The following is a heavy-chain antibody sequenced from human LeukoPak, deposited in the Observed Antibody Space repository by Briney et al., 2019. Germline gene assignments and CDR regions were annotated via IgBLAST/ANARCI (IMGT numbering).Heavy chain of an antibody. Sequence: GGSLRLSCAASGFTFSSYGMHWVRQAPGKGLEWVAVISYDGSNKYYADSVKGRFTISRDNSKNSLYLQMNSLRTEDTALYYCAKDMWRFGELDYDYWGQGTLVTVSS. J-gene: IGHJ4*02. V-gene: IGHV3-30*18. CDR3: AKDMWRFGELDYDY. CDR1: GFTFSSYG. CDR2: ISYDGSNK. D-gene: IGHD3-10*01.